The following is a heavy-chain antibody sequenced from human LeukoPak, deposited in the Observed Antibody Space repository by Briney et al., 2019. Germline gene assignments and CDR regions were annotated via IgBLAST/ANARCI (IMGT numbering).Heavy chain of an antibody. CDR1: GGSVSSSSYY. CDR3: AREGGGSIFDS. V-gene: IGHV4-61*01. CDR2: FYYSAST. J-gene: IGHJ4*02. D-gene: IGHD3-10*01. Sequence: SETLSLTCTVSGGSVSSSSYYWSWIRQPPGKGLEWIGYFYYSASTNYNPSLKSRVTISVDTSKNQCSLKLISVTAADTAVYYCAREGGGSIFDSWGQGTLVTVSS.